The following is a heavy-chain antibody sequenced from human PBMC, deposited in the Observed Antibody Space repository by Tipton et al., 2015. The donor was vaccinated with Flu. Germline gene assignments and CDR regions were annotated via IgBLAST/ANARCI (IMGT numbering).Heavy chain of an antibody. D-gene: IGHD2-21*01. V-gene: IGHV4-59*01. J-gene: IGHJ3*02. CDR3: ARKAYSGAFDI. CDR1: GGSISSYY. CDR2: IYYSGST. Sequence: TLSLTCTVFGGSISSYYWSWLRQPPGKGLEWIGYIYYSGSTNYNPSLKSRVTISVDTSKNQFSLKLSSVTAADTAVYYCARKAYSGAFDIWGQGTMVTVPS.